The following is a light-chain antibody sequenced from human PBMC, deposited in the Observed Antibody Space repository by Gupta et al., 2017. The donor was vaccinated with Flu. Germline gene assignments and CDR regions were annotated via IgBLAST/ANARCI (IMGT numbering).Light chain of an antibody. CDR2: EVS. J-gene: IGLJ2*01. CDR3: SSYAGSPVV. CDR1: SSDVGGYNY. V-gene: IGLV2-8*01. Sequence: GTSSDVGGYNYVSWYQQHPGKAPKLMIYEVSKRPSGVPDRFSGSKSGNTASLTVSGLQAEDEADYYCSSYAGSPVVFGGGTKLTVL.